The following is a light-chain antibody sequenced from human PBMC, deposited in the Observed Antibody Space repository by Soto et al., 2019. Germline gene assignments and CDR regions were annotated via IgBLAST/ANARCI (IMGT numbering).Light chain of an antibody. J-gene: IGKJ1*01. CDR1: QSVSSSY. Sequence: IVLTQSPGTLPLSPGQSATLSCSASQSVSSSYFAWYQQNTGQAPRFLIYDASNRATGIPARFSGSAYGTDVTLTISRLETEDFAVYYCQQYDSAPLTFGQGTKVDIK. V-gene: IGKV3-20*01. CDR2: DAS. CDR3: QQYDSAPLT.